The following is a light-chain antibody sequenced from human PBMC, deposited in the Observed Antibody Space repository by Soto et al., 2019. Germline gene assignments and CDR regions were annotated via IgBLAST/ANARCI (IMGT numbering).Light chain of an antibody. J-gene: IGKJ1*01. CDR1: QTVSTY. V-gene: IGKV1-39*01. CDR2: RAS. CDR3: QQSYRSPGT. Sequence: DIQMTQSPSSLSASVGDRVTISCRASQTVSTYLHWYHQKPGTAPRLLISRASSVRTGVPPRFSGSVSGREFTLTISSLRPEDIGTDVCQQSYRSPGTFGPGTKVES.